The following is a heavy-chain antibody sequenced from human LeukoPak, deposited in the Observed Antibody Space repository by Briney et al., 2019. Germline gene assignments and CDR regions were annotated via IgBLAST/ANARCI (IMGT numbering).Heavy chain of an antibody. CDR1: GFTFSSYS. CDR3: ARFLRRGTFDY. V-gene: IGHV3-48*04. Sequence: GGSLRLSCAASGFTFSSYSMNWVRQAPGKGLEWVSYISSSGNTIYYADSVKGRFTISRDNAKNSLYLQMNSLRAEDTAVYYCARFLRRGTFDYWGQGILVTVPS. J-gene: IGHJ4*02. D-gene: IGHD3-3*01. CDR2: ISSSGNTI.